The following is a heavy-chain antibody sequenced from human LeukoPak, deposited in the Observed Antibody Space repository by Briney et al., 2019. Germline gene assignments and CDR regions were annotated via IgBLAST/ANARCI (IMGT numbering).Heavy chain of an antibody. CDR2: IYPGGSDT. CDR1: GYSFTSYW. V-gene: IGHV5-51*01. J-gene: IGHJ4*02. D-gene: IGHD2-15*01. CDR3: ARLRRVAATSSDY. Sequence: GESLKISCKGSGYSFTSYWIGWVRQMPGKGLEWMGIIYPGGSDTRYSPSFQGQVTIPADKSISTAYLQWSSLKASDTAMYYCARLRRVAATSSDYWGQGTLVTVSS.